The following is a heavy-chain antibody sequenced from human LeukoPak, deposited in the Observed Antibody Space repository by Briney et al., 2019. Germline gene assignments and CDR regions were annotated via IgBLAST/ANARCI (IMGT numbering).Heavy chain of an antibody. CDR1: GGSISSYY. D-gene: IGHD6-13*01. CDR3: ARHAGGIAAAGTRPFDY. J-gene: IGHJ4*02. V-gene: IGHV4-59*08. Sequence: SETLSLTCNVSGGSISSYYWSWIRQPPGKGLEWIGYIYSSGSTNYNPSLKSRVTISLDTSKNQFSLKLSSVTAADTAVYYCARHAGGIAAAGTRPFDYWGQGTLVTVSS. CDR2: IYSSGST.